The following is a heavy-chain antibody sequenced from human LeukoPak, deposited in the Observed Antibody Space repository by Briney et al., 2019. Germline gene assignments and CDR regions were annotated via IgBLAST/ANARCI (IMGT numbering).Heavy chain of an antibody. J-gene: IGHJ4*02. Sequence: GGSLRLSCAASGFTFSSYWMTWVREAPGKGLEWVADIKENGGEKYYVDSVKGRFTISRDNAKNSLYLQMSGLRAEDTAVYYCARGRGDYWGQGTLVTVSS. V-gene: IGHV3-7*01. CDR1: GFTFSSYW. CDR3: ARGRGDY. CDR2: IKENGGEK.